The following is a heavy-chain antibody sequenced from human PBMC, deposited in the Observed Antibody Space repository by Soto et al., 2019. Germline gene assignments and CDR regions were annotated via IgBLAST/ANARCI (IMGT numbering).Heavy chain of an antibody. V-gene: IGHV3-74*01. D-gene: IGHD3-3*01. Sequence: PGGSLRLSCAASGFTFSSYWMHWVRQAPGKGLVWVSRINSDGSSTSYADSVKGRFTISRDNAKNTLYLQMNSLRAEDTAVYYCASRTHIYDFWSGYLPWYYYSYMDVWGKGTTVTVSS. J-gene: IGHJ6*03. CDR3: ASRTHIYDFWSGYLPWYYYSYMDV. CDR2: INSDGSST. CDR1: GFTFSSYW.